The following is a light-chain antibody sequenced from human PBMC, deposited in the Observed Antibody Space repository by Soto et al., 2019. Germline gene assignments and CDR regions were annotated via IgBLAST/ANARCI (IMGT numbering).Light chain of an antibody. CDR3: QQCGPSLKYT. J-gene: IGKJ2*01. Sequence: EVVLTQSPDTLSLSPGERATLSCRASQAVTGNYLAWYQQKPGQAPRRLIYGASNRATGIPDRFSGSGSGTDFTLTISRLEPEDFALYYCQQCGPSLKYTFGQGTKLEIK. V-gene: IGKV3-20*01. CDR2: GAS. CDR1: QAVTGNY.